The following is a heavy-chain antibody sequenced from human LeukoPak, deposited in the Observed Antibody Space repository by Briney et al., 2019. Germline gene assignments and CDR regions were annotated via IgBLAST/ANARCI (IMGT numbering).Heavy chain of an antibody. CDR2: IYYSGST. J-gene: IGHJ4*02. D-gene: IGHD6-19*01. Sequence: PSETLSLTCTVSGGSISSYYWSWIRQPPGKGLEWIGYIYYSGSTNYNPSLKGRVTISVDTSKNQFSLKLCSVTAADTAVYYCARDSSGWYYFDYWGQGTLVTVSS. CDR1: GGSISSYY. V-gene: IGHV4-59*01. CDR3: ARDSSGWYYFDY.